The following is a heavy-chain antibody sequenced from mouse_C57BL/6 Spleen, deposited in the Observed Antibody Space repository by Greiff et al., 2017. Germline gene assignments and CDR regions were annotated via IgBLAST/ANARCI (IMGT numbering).Heavy chain of an antibody. D-gene: IGHD1-1*01. V-gene: IGHV14-2*01. CDR3: AWPLTTVKENWYFDV. Sequence: EVQLQESGAELVKPGASVKLSCTASGFNIKDYYMHWVKQRTEQGLEWIGRIDPEDGETKYAPKFQGKATITADTSSNTAYLQLSSLTSEDTAVYYCAWPLTTVKENWYFDVWGTGTTVTVSS. J-gene: IGHJ1*03. CDR2: IDPEDGET. CDR1: GFNIKDYY.